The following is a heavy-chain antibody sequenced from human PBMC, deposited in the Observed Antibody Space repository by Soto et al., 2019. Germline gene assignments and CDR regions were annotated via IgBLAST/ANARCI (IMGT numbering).Heavy chain of an antibody. CDR2: INHSGST. V-gene: IGHV4-34*01. Sequence: TLSLTCAVYGGSFSGYYWSWIRQPPGKGLEWIGEINHSGSTNYNPSLKSRVTISVDTSKNQFSLKLSSVTAADTAVYYCARVAGTTYIAYWGQGTLVTVSS. J-gene: IGHJ4*02. CDR1: GGSFSGYY. CDR3: ARVAGTTYIAY. D-gene: IGHD1-1*01.